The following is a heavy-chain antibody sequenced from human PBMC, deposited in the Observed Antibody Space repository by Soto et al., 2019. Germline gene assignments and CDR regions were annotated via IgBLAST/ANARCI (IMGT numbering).Heavy chain of an antibody. J-gene: IGHJ2*01. CDR2: INPDSGGT. D-gene: IGHD2-21*01. V-gene: IGHV1-2*02. Sequence: ASVKGSCKASGYTFSDYYIHWVRQAPGQGLELVGWINPDSGGTNIAQKFQHRVTMSSDTSISIAYMELTSLTSDDTAVFYCAIRTGQMAIISEFAGQWYLDLWGR. CDR1: GYTFSDYY. CDR3: AIRTGQMAIISEFAGQWYLDL.